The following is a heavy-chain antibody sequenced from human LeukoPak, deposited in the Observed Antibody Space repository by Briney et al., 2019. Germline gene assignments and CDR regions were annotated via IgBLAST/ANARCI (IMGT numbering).Heavy chain of an antibody. J-gene: IGHJ4*02. CDR1: GGTFISYA. V-gene: IGHV1-69*13. D-gene: IGHD1-7*01. Sequence: SVRVSCKASGGTFISYAISWVRQARGEGLEGRGGIIPIFGTANYAQKFQGRVTITADETTRTAYMELSSLRSEDTAVYYCATDPNNWNYENPLLGLADYWGQGTLVTVSS. CDR2: IIPIFGTA. CDR3: ATDPNNWNYENPLLGLADY.